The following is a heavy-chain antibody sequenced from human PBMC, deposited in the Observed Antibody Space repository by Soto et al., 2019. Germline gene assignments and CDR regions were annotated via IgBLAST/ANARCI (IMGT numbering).Heavy chain of an antibody. J-gene: IGHJ6*03. Sequence: GGSLRLSCAASGFSFSSYGMHWVRQVPGQGPEWVAVISYDGSKETYADSVKGRFTISRDNSKNTLYLQMNSLRVEDTAPYYCAKEGRQWLTYYYYDMDVWGQGTSVTVSS. D-gene: IGHD6-19*01. CDR2: ISYDGSKE. V-gene: IGHV3-30*18. CDR1: GFSFSSYG. CDR3: AKEGRQWLTYYYYDMDV.